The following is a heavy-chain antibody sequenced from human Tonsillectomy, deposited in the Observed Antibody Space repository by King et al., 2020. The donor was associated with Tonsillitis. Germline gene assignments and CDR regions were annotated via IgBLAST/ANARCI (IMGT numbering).Heavy chain of an antibody. V-gene: IGHV3-23*04. Sequence: VQLVESGGGLEQPGGSLRLSCAASGFSFSSYAMSWVRQAPGNGLEWVSTSSGSGGSTYYADSVQGRVTISRDNSKNTLYLQMNSQRAEDTAVYYCAKGTSGSYSSTTTAGPFEMWGQGTMVIVSS. J-gene: IGHJ3*02. CDR1: GFSFSSYA. D-gene: IGHD1-26*01. CDR2: SSGSGGST. CDR3: AKGTSGSYSSTTTAGPFEM.